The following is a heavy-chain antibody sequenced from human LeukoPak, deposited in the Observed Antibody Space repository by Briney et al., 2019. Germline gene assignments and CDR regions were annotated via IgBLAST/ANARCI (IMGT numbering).Heavy chain of an antibody. Sequence: TGGSLRLSCAASGFTFSSYTMSWVRQAPGKGLEWVSTIGGSASGTFYSDSVKGRFTISRDNSENTLYLQMNSLRAEDSAVYYCATGYSGAARFDNWGQGTLVTVSS. V-gene: IGHV3-23*01. CDR3: ATGYSGAARFDN. CDR2: IGGSASGT. CDR1: GFTFSSYT. D-gene: IGHD5-12*01. J-gene: IGHJ4*02.